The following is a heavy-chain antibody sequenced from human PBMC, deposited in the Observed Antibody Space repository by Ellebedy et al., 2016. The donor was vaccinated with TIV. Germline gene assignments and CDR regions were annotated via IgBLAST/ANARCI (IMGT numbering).Heavy chain of an antibody. V-gene: IGHV3-48*01. J-gene: IGHJ4*02. D-gene: IGHD6-19*01. CDR2: ISSISSTI. CDR3: AKGPGAVAGCY. Sequence: GESLKISCAGSGFPFNSYSMNWVRQAPGKGLDWVSYISSISSTIYYADSVKGRFTITRDNAKNSLYLQMNSLRAEDTAVYDCAKGPGAVAGCYWGQGTLVTVSS. CDR1: GFPFNSYS.